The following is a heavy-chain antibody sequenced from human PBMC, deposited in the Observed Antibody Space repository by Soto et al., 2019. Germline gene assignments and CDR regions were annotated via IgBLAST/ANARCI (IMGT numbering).Heavy chain of an antibody. J-gene: IGHJ4*02. D-gene: IGHD1-26*01. CDR3: ATQRGGSYFYYFDY. CDR1: GGSISSYY. V-gene: IGHV4-59*08. Sequence: SETLSLTCTVSGGSISSYYGSWIRQPPGKGLEWIGYIYYSGSTNYNPSLKSRVTISVDTSKNQFSLKLSSVTAADTAVYYCATQRGGSYFYYFDYWGQGTLVTVSS. CDR2: IYYSGST.